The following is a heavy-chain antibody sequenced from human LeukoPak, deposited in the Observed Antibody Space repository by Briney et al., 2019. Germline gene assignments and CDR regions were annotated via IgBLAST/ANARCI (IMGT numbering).Heavy chain of an antibody. J-gene: IGHJ4*02. Sequence: PSETLSLTCTVSGGSISSYYWSWIRQPPGKGLEWIRYIYYSGSTNYNPSLKSRVTISVDTSKNQFSLKLSSVTAADTAVYYCARRGYCGGDCFYFDYWGQGTLVTVSS. D-gene: IGHD2-21*02. CDR3: ARRGYCGGDCFYFDY. CDR2: IYYSGST. V-gene: IGHV4-59*08. CDR1: GGSISSYY.